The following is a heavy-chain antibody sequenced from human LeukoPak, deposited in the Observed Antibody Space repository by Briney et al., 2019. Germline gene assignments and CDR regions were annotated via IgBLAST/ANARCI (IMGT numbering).Heavy chain of an antibody. CDR1: GFTFSSYA. CDR3: ARGGRGYEDAFDI. CDR2: ISESGGTR. Sequence: GGSLRLTCAASGFTFSSYAMNWVRQAPGKGLEWLSSISESGGTRDYADSVKGRFTISRDNAKNSLYLQMNSLRVEDTAVYYCARGGRGYEDAFDIWGQGTMVTVSS. J-gene: IGHJ3*02. V-gene: IGHV3-48*04. D-gene: IGHD3-22*01.